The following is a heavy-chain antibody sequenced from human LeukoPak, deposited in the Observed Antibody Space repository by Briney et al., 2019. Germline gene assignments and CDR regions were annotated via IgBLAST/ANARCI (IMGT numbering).Heavy chain of an antibody. D-gene: IGHD3-22*01. J-gene: IGHJ3*02. CDR2: IYYSGST. CDR1: GGSISSYY. CDR3: ARANYYDTSGYSRGAFDI. Sequence: SETLSLTCTVSGGSISSYYWSWIRQSPEKGLEWIAYIYYSGSTNYNPSLKSRVTISLDTSKNQFSLRLSSVTAADTAVFYCARANYYDTSGYSRGAFDIWGQGTMVTVSS. V-gene: IGHV4-59*08.